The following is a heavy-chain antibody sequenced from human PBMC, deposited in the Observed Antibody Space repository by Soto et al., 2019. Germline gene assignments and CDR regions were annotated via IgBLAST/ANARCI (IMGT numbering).Heavy chain of an antibody. CDR1: GYTFTYRY. V-gene: IGHV1-45*02. Sequence: SVKVSCKASGYTFTYRYLHWVRQAPGQALEWMGWITPFNGNTNYAQKFQDRVTITRDRSMSTAYMELSSLRSEDTAMYYCARSGGFGTSGSYLDYWGQGTLVTVSS. D-gene: IGHD1-26*01. CDR3: ARSGGFGTSGSYLDY. J-gene: IGHJ4*02. CDR2: ITPFNGNT.